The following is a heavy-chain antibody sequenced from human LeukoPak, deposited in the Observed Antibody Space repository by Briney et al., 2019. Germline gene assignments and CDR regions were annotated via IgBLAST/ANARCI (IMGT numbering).Heavy chain of an antibody. CDR2: IYYSGST. CDR3: ARLHYYDSSGYSNAFDI. D-gene: IGHD3-22*01. V-gene: IGHV4-39*01. CDR1: GGSISSSSYY. J-gene: IGHJ3*02. Sequence: PSETLSLTCTVSGGSISSSSYYWGWIRQPPGKGLEWIGSIYYSGSTYYNPSLKGRVTISVDTSKNQFSLKLSSVTAADTAVYYCARLHYYDSSGYSNAFDIWGQGTMVTVSS.